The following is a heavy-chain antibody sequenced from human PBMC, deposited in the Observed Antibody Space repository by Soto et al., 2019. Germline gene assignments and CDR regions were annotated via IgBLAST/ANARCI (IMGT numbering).Heavy chain of an antibody. J-gene: IGHJ6*02. CDR1: GFSLSTSGMC. Sequence: SGPTLVNPTQTLTLTCTFSGFSLSTSGMCVSWIRQPPGKALEWLARIDWDDDKYYSTSLKTRLTISKDTSKNQVVLTMTNMGPVDTATYYCARIPAYYDILTGYWANYGMDVWGQGTTVTVSS. V-gene: IGHV2-70*11. D-gene: IGHD3-9*01. CDR3: ARIPAYYDILTGYWANYGMDV. CDR2: IDWDDDK.